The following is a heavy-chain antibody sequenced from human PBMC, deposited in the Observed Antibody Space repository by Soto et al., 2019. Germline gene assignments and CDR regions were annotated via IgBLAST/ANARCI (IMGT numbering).Heavy chain of an antibody. V-gene: IGHV3-48*02. CDR1: GFTFSTYG. Sequence: GGSLRLSCAASGFTFSTYGVNWLRQAPGKGLEWLSYISSSSATIYYADSVKGRFTISRDNGKNSLFLQMDSLRDEDTAVYYCARGARLHSPKFSFDYWGRGTLVTFST. J-gene: IGHJ4*02. CDR3: ARGARLHSPKFSFDY. CDR2: ISSSSATI.